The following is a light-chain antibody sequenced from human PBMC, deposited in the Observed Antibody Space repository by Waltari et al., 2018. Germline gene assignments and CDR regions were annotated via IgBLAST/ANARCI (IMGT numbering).Light chain of an antibody. V-gene: IGKV1-5*03. CDR1: QCISSR. Sequence: DIQMTQSPSTLSASVGDRVTITCRARQCISSRLAWYQQQPGKAPKLLIYKASSLESGVPSRFSGSGSGTEFTLTISSLQPDDFATYYCQQYNSYSLTFGGGTKVEIK. CDR3: QQYNSYSLT. CDR2: KAS. J-gene: IGKJ4*01.